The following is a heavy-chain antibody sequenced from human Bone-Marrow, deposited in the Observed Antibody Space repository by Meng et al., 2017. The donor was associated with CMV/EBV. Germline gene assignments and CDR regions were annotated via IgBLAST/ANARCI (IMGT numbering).Heavy chain of an antibody. CDR1: GFSFSSHN. Sequence: GESLKISCAASGFSFSSHNMNWVRQAPGKGLEWVSSISSRSGYIYYADSVKGRFTISRDNAKNSLYLQMNSLRAEDTAVYYCARTTPYYYGMDVWGQGTTVTVSS. J-gene: IGHJ6*02. V-gene: IGHV3-21*04. D-gene: IGHD1-14*01. CDR2: ISSRSGYI. CDR3: ARTTPYYYGMDV.